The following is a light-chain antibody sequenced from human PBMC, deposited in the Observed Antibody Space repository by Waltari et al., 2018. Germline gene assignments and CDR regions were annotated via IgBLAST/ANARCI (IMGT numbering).Light chain of an antibody. CDR3: QQYDNWPLT. J-gene: IGKJ4*01. Sequence: ETVLTQSPATLSVSPGERATLSCRASQSISSSYFAWYQQKPGQAPMLLISGISTRATGSPARFSGSGSGTEFTLTISSLQSEDFAVYYCQQYDNWPLTFGGGTKVEIK. CDR2: GIS. V-gene: IGKV3-15*01. CDR1: QSISSSY.